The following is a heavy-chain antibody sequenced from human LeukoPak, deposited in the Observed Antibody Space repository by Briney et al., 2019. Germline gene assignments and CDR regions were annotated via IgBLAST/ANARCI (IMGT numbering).Heavy chain of an antibody. D-gene: IGHD3-16*01. CDR3: ARHQDGGTYPLDS. J-gene: IGHJ4*02. CDR2: IHYSGTT. V-gene: IGHV4-59*08. CDR1: GGSISPKY. Sequence: KPSETLSLTCTVSGGSISPKYWSWLRQSPGKGLEWIAYIHYSGTTNYNPSLKSRVTISVDTSKNQFSLKVTSVTAADTAIYCCARHQDGGTYPLDSWGQGVLVTVSS.